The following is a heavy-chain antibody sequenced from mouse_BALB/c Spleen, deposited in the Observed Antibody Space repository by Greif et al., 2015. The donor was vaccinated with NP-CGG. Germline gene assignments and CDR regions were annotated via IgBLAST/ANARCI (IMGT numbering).Heavy chain of an antibody. CDR2: ISSGGST. CDR3: ARRGYGNYDAMDY. D-gene: IGHD2-10*02. Sequence: EVQLVESGGGLVKPGGSRKLSCAASGVTFSSYAMSWVRQTPEKRLEWVASISSGGSTYYPDSVKGRFTISRDNARNILYLQMSSLRSEDTAMYYCARRGYGNYDAMDYWGQGTSVTVSS. V-gene: IGHV5-6-5*01. CDR1: GVTFSSYA. J-gene: IGHJ4*01.